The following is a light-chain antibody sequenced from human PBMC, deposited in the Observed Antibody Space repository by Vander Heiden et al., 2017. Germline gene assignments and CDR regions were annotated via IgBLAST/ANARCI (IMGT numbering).Light chain of an antibody. CDR1: SSDVGEYIY. CDR3: CSYAGSYSWV. CDR2: DVT. J-gene: IGLJ3*02. Sequence: QSALTQPRSVSWSPGQSVTISCTGTSSDVGEYIYVSWYQQHPGKAPKLIIYDVTERPSGIPGRFSGSKSGNTASLTISGLQAGDEADYYCCSYAGSYSWVFGGGTTLTVL. V-gene: IGLV2-11*01.